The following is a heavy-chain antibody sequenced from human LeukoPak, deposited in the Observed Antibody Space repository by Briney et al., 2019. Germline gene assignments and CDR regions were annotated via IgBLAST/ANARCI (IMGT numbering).Heavy chain of an antibody. J-gene: IGHJ5*02. CDR3: AHRGIAACPDHWFDP. D-gene: IGHD6-6*01. CDR2: IYWDDDK. V-gene: IGHV2-5*02. CDR1: GFSLSTSGVG. Sequence: SGPTLVKXTQTLTLTCTFSGFSLSTSGVGVGWIRQPPGKALEWLALIYWDDDKRYSPSLKSRLTITKDTSKNQVVLTMTNMDPVDTATYYCAHRGIAACPDHWFDPWGQGTLVTVSS.